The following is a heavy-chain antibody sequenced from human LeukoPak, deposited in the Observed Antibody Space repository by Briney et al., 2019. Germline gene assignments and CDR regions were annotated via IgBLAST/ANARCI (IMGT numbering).Heavy chain of an antibody. CDR2: IRFDGTNK. CDR1: GFTFSNYG. D-gene: IGHD4-17*01. CDR3: SKPNDYGDYEFDY. Sequence: GSLRLSCAASGFTFSNYGMHWVRQAPGKGLEWVAFIRFDGTNKYYADSVKGRFTISRDNSKNTLYLQMNSLRAEDTALYYCSKPNDYGDYEFDYWGQGTLVTVSS. J-gene: IGHJ4*02. V-gene: IGHV3-30*02.